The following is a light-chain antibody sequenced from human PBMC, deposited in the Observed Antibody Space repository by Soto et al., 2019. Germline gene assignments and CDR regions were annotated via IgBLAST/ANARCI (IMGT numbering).Light chain of an antibody. CDR2: GNT. CDR3: HSYDSSLSGYV. CDR1: TSNIGAGYE. J-gene: IGLJ1*01. Sequence: QSVLTQPPSVSGAPGQRVTISCTGSTSNIGAGYEVHWYQQLPGTAPELLIYGNTNRPSGFPDRFSGSKSGTAASLAITGLQAEDEADYYGHSYDSSLSGYVVGTGTKLTVL. V-gene: IGLV1-40*01.